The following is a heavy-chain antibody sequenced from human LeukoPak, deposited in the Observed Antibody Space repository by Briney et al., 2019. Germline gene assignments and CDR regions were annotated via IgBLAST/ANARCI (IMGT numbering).Heavy chain of an antibody. D-gene: IGHD3-16*01. Sequence: PSETLSLTCAVYGGSFSGYYWSWIRRPPGKGLEWIGEINHSGSTNYNPSLKSRVTISVDTSKNQFSLKLSSVTAADTAVYYCARWGNPSATFDYWGQGTLVTVSS. V-gene: IGHV4-34*01. J-gene: IGHJ4*02. CDR3: ARWGNPSATFDY. CDR2: INHSGST. CDR1: GGSFSGYY.